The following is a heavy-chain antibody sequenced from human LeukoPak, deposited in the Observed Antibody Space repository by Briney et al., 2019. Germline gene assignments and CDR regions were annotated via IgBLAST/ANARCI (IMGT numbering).Heavy chain of an antibody. Sequence: TSETLSLTCTVSGGSISSINHHWGWVRQSPGKDLEWIGSIYNGRTTFSNPSLNSRVTISIVTSKNQFSLQLNSVTAADTAVYYCARRATREAYYYDSSGYYPLDYWGQGTLVTVSS. CDR3: ARRATREAYYYDSSGYYPLDY. CDR1: GGSISSINHH. V-gene: IGHV4-39*01. D-gene: IGHD3-22*01. CDR2: IYNGRTT. J-gene: IGHJ4*02.